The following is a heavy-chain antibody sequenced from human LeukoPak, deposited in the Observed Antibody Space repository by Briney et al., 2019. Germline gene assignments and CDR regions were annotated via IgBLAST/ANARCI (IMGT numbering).Heavy chain of an antibody. J-gene: IGHJ4*02. V-gene: IGHV1-69*13. CDR1: GGTFSSYA. D-gene: IGHD3-22*01. CDR3: ANIDYYDSSCYQK. Sequence: SVKVSCKASGGTFSSYAISWVRQAPGQGLEWMGGVIPIFGTANYAQKFQGRVTITADESTSTAYMELSSLRSEDTAVYYCANIDYYDSSCYQKWGQGTLVTVSS. CDR2: VIPIFGTA.